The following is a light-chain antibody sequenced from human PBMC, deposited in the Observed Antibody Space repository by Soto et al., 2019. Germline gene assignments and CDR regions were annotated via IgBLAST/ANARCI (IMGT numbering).Light chain of an antibody. CDR1: SSNIGNNY. J-gene: IGLJ3*02. Sequence: QSVLTQPPSVSAAPGQTVSISCSGSSSNIGNNYVFWYQQFPGTAPKLLIYDNNQRTSGIPDRFSGSKSGTSATLGITGLQTGDEADYYCAAWDSSLSAVVFGGGTQLTVL. V-gene: IGLV1-51*01. CDR3: AAWDSSLSAVV. CDR2: DNN.